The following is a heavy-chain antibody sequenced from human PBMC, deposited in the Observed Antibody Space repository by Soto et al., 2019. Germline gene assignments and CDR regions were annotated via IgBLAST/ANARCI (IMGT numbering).Heavy chain of an antibody. CDR3: ARGVVAATYYYYGMDV. J-gene: IGHJ6*02. CDR1: GFTFSSYA. CDR2: ISYDGSNK. V-gene: IGHV3-30-3*01. D-gene: IGHD2-15*01. Sequence: QVQLVESGGGVVQPGRSLRLSCAASGFTFSSYAMHWVRQAPGKELEWVAVISYDGSNKYYADSVKGRFTISRDNSKNTLYLQMNSLRAEDTAVYYCARGVVAATYYYYGMDVWGQGTTVTVSS.